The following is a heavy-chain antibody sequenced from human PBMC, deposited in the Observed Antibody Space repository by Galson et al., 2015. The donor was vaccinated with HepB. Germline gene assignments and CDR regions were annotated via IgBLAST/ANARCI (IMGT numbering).Heavy chain of an antibody. J-gene: IGHJ3*01. CDR3: AWEGYSSSSYGSVFDV. CDR1: GYTFSNYG. Sequence: SVKVSCKASGYTFSNYGISWVRQAPGQGLEWMGWISTYNGNTKYAQNLQGRVTMTTDTSTGTAYMELGSLRSDDTAVYYCAWEGYSSSSYGSVFDVWGQGTVVTVSS. V-gene: IGHV1-18*04. CDR2: ISTYNGNT. D-gene: IGHD6-13*01.